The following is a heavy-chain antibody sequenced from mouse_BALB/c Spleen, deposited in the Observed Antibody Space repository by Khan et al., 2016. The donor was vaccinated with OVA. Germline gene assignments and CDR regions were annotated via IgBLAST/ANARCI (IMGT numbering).Heavy chain of an antibody. CDR1: GFNIKDTY. D-gene: IGHD2-3*01. CDR3: AHPSYDPRFFEV. V-gene: IGHV14-3*02. CDR2: IAPANGNT. J-gene: IGHJ1*01. Sequence: EVQLQQSGAELVKPGASVRLSCTASGFNIKDTYIHWVKQRPEQGLEWIGRIAPANGNTKYDPKFQDKATITSDTSSNTSYLQLSSLTSEDTAVYYVAHPSYDPRFFEVWGAGTTVTVSS.